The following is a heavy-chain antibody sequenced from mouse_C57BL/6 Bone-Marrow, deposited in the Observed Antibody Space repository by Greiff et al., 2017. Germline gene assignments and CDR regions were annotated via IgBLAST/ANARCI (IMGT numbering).Heavy chain of an antibody. CDR1: GYAFSSYW. D-gene: IGHD1-1*01. CDR2: IYPGDGDT. J-gene: IGHJ1*03. Sequence: QVQLQQSGAELVKPGASVKISCKASGYAFSSYWMNWVKQRPGKGPEWIGQIYPGDGDTNYNGKFKGKATLTADKSSSTAYMQLSSLTSEDSAVYFCARGGVYYGSRHWYFDVWGTGTTVTVSS. CDR3: ARGGVYYGSRHWYFDV. V-gene: IGHV1-80*01.